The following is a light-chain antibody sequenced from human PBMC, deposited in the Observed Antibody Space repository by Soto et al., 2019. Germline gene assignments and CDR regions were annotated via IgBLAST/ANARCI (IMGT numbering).Light chain of an antibody. CDR1: QGISTY. J-gene: IGKJ4*01. CDR2: DAS. Sequence: DIQLIQSPSFLSASVGDRVTITFRASQGISTYLAWYQQKLGKAPKLLIYDASTLQSGVPSRFSGSRSGTEFTLTISSLQPEDFATYYCQQLNGYLELTFGGGTKVDIK. V-gene: IGKV1-9*01. CDR3: QQLNGYLELT.